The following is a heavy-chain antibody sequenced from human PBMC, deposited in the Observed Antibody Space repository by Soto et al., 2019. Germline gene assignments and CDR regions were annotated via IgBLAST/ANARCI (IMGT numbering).Heavy chain of an antibody. D-gene: IGHD2-2*01. CDR2: ISGSGGST. CDR1: GFTFSSYA. V-gene: IGHV3-23*01. CDR3: AKGPFGCSSTSCYARYFDY. J-gene: IGHJ4*02. Sequence: GSLRLSCAASGFTFSSYAMSWVRQAPGKGLEWVSAISGSGGSTYYADSVKGRFTISRDNSKNTLYLQMNSLRAEDTAVYYCAKGPFGCSSTSCYARYFDYWGQGTLVTVSS.